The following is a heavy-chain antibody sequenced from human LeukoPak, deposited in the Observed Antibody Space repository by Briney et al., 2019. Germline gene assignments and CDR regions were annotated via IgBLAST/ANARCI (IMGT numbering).Heavy chain of an antibody. CDR2: ISWNSGSI. CDR1: GFTFDDYA. J-gene: IGHJ4*02. CDR3: ARVDRGYSYGSIDY. D-gene: IGHD5-18*01. V-gene: IGHV3-9*01. Sequence: PGGSLRLSCAASGFTFDDYAMHWVRQAPGKGLEWVSGISWNSGSIGYADSVKGRFTISRDNAKNSLYLQMNSLRAEDTAVYYCARVDRGYSYGSIDYWGQGTLVTVSS.